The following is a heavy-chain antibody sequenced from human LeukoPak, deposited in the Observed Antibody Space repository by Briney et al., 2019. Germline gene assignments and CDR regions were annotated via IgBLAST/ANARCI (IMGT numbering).Heavy chain of an antibody. CDR2: INPNSGGT. CDR1: GYTFTGYY. J-gene: IGHJ4*02. Sequence: ASVKVSCKASGYTFTGYYMHWVRQAPGQGLEWMGWINPNSGGTNYAQKFQGRVTMTRDTSISTAYMELSRLRSDDTAVYYCARDPLYCSGGSCYSTQLDYWGQGTLVTASS. V-gene: IGHV1-2*02. CDR3: ARDPLYCSGGSCYSTQLDY. D-gene: IGHD2-15*01.